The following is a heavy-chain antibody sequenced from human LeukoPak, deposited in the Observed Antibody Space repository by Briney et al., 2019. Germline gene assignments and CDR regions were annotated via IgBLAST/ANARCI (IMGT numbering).Heavy chain of an antibody. J-gene: IGHJ5*02. CDR1: GGSISSSSYY. V-gene: IGHV4-39*07. Sequence: SETLSLTCTASGGSISSSSYYWGWIRQPPGKGLEWIGSIYYSGSTYYNPSLKSRVTISVDTSKNQFSLKLSSVTAADTAVYYCAREPIAAAGGWFDPWGQGTLVTVSS. CDR3: AREPIAAAGGWFDP. CDR2: IYYSGST. D-gene: IGHD6-13*01.